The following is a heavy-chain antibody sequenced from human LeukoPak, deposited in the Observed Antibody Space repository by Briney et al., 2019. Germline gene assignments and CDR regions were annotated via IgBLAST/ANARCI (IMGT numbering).Heavy chain of an antibody. Sequence: ASVKVSCKASGYTFTSYAMNWVRQAPGQGLEWMGWINTNTGNPTYAQGFTGWFVFSLDTSVSTAYLQISSLKAEDTAVYYCARDLTVTTGYYYYGMDVWGQGTTVTVSS. D-gene: IGHD4-17*01. CDR2: INTNTGNP. CDR3: ARDLTVTTGYYYYGMDV. V-gene: IGHV7-4-1*02. CDR1: GYTFTSYA. J-gene: IGHJ6*02.